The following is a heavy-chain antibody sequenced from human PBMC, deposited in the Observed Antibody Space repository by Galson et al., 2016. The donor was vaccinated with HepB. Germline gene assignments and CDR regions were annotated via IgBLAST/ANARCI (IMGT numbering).Heavy chain of an antibody. CDR2: MFTSGNS. Sequence: LSLTCTVSGGSISSGSYFCNWIRQPAGKGLEWIGSMFTSGNSNYNPSLKSRVTISLDTSRNQFFLKMSSVTAADTAVYYCAVWFGDVNYWGQGVLVTVSS. V-gene: IGHV4-61*02. CDR3: AVWFGDVNY. D-gene: IGHD3-10*01. J-gene: IGHJ4*02. CDR1: GGSISSGSYF.